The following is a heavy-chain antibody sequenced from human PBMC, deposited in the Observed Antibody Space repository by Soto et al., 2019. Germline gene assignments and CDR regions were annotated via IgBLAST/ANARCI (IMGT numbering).Heavy chain of an antibody. V-gene: IGHV1-18*01. D-gene: IGHD6-19*01. CDR2: INAYNGNT. Sequence: GASVKVSCKASGYTFTSYGIRWVRQAPGQGLEWMGRINAYNGNTNYAQKLQGRVTMTTDTSTSTAYMELRSLRSDDTAVYYCARGDAGYRSGMPYFDYWGEGNLVTVSS. CDR1: GYTFTSYG. J-gene: IGHJ4*02. CDR3: ARGDAGYRSGMPYFDY.